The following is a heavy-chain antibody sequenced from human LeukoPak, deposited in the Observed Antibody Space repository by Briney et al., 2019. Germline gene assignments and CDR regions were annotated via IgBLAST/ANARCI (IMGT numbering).Heavy chain of an antibody. CDR3: ARGPSGYHNT. Sequence: AGGSLRLSCAGSGFKFDDYAMHWVRQAPGKGLEWVSGISWNSNNIAYADSVKGRFTISRDNAKKSLYLQMNSLRAEDTAVYYCARGPSGYHNTGGQGTLVTVSS. J-gene: IGHJ4*02. CDR1: GFKFDDYA. CDR2: ISWNSNNI. V-gene: IGHV3-9*01. D-gene: IGHD5-12*01.